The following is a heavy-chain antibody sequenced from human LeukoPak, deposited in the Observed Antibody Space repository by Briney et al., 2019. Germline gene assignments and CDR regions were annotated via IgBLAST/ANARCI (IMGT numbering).Heavy chain of an antibody. Sequence: GGSLRLSCAASGFTFSNYGVNWVRQAPGKGLQWVSAISGGSDFIYYAESVKGRVTISRDNAKNSLYLQMNSLRAEDTAVYYCARARSRSLEWLLHYYYMDVWGKGTTVTVSS. J-gene: IGHJ6*03. CDR3: ARARSRSLEWLLHYYYMDV. D-gene: IGHD3-3*01. V-gene: IGHV3-21*04. CDR2: ISGGSDFI. CDR1: GFTFSNYG.